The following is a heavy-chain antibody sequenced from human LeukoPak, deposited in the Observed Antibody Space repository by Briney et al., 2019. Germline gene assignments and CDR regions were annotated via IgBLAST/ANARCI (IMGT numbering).Heavy chain of an antibody. V-gene: IGHV1-69*05. CDR3: ARGRLGIAAAKTTPFDY. J-gene: IGHJ4*02. CDR1: GGTFSIYA. CDR2: IIPIFCTA. Sequence: ASVKVSCKASGGTFSIYAIRWVRQAPGQGLEWMGRIIPIFCTANYAQKFQGRVTITTDESTSTAYMELSSLRSEDTAVYYCARGRLGIAAAKTTPFDYWGQGTLVTVSS. D-gene: IGHD6-13*01.